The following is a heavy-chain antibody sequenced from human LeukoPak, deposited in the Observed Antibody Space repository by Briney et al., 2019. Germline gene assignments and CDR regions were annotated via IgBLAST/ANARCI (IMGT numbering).Heavy chain of an antibody. Sequence: GGSLRLSCEASGFSFSSYWMTWVRQPPGKGPEWVANIKQDESERYSVDSVKGRFTISRDNTKNSVYLHMNSLRAEDTALYYCARLSAYYYGSYFYYYMDVWGKGTTVTVSS. V-gene: IGHV3-7*01. J-gene: IGHJ6*03. D-gene: IGHD3-10*01. CDR3: ARLSAYYYGSYFYYYMDV. CDR1: GFSFSSYW. CDR2: IKQDESER.